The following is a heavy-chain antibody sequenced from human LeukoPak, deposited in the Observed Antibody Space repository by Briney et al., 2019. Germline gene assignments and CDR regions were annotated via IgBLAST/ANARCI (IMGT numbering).Heavy chain of an antibody. CDR3: ASSEDTAMVTDY. V-gene: IGHV3-30-3*01. J-gene: IGHJ4*02. Sequence: GRSLRLSCAASGFTFSSYAMHWVRQAPGKGLEWVAVISYDGSNKYYADPVKGRFTISRDNSKNTLYLQMNSLRAEDTAVYYCASSEDTAMVTDYWGQGTLVTVSS. CDR1: GFTFSSYA. CDR2: ISYDGSNK. D-gene: IGHD5-18*01.